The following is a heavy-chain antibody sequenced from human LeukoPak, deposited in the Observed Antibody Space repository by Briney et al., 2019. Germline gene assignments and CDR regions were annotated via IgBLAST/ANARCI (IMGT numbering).Heavy chain of an antibody. CDR2: IYYSGST. J-gene: IGHJ6*02. Sequence: SETLSLTCTASGGSISSYYWSWIRQPPGKGLEWIGYIYYSGSTNYNPSLKSRVTISVDTSKNQFSLKLSSVTAADTAVYYCARSLSTYAMSFYYGMDVWGQGTTVTVSS. V-gene: IGHV4-59*01. CDR1: GGSISSYY. D-gene: IGHD2-8*01. CDR3: ARSLSTYAMSFYYGMDV.